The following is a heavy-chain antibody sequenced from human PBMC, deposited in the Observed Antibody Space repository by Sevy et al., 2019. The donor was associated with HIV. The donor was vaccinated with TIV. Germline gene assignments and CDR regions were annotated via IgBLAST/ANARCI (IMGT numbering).Heavy chain of an antibody. CDR2: VYYTGGT. CDR1: GGSINSDH. CDR3: ARRNDFDI. Sequence: SETLSLTCTVSGGSINSDHWNWIRQPPGKGLEWIGYVYYTGGTNYNPSLKNRVTILVDRTKNQFSLKLTSVTAADTAMYYCARRNDFDIWGQGTMVTVSS. V-gene: IGHV4-59*08. J-gene: IGHJ3*02.